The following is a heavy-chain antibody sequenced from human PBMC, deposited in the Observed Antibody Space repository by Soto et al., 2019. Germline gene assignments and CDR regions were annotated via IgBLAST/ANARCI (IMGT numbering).Heavy chain of an antibody. V-gene: IGHV4-31*03. D-gene: IGHD3-10*01. CDR2: IYYSGST. J-gene: IGHJ4*02. CDR1: GGSISSGGYY. Sequence: QVQLQESGPGLVKPSQTLSLTCTVSGGSISSGGYYWSWIRQHPGKGLEWIGYIYYSGSTYYNPSLKSGVTISVDTSKNQFSLKLSSVTVADTAVYYCARGVTMVRGVIHTPYFDYWGQGTLVTVSS. CDR3: ARGVTMVRGVIHTPYFDY.